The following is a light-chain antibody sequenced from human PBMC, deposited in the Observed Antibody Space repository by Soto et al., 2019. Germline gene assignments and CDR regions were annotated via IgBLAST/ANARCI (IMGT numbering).Light chain of an antibody. Sequence: EIVLTQSPGTLSLSPGERATLSCRASQSVSNNYLAWYQQKPGQAPRLLIYGASNRATGIPDRFSGSGSGTDFTLTIRRLEPEDFAAYYCQQYGSSGTFGQGTKVDIK. CDR1: QSVSNNY. V-gene: IGKV3-20*01. CDR2: GAS. J-gene: IGKJ1*01. CDR3: QQYGSSGT.